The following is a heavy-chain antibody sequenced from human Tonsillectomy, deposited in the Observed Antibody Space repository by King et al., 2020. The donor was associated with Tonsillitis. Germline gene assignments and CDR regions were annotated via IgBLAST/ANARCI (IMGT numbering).Heavy chain of an antibody. V-gene: IGHV3-23*04. CDR3: AKGAGDYFYYYMDV. D-gene: IGHD6-19*01. CDR1: GFTFSRYA. Sequence: VQLVESGGGLVQPGGSLRLSCAASGFTFSRYAMTWVRQAPGKGLEWVSAISGRGNRTYCADSVKGRFTLSRDNSKNTVSLQMNSLRADDTAQYFCAKGAGDYFYYYMDVWGKGTAVTVS. J-gene: IGHJ6*03. CDR2: ISGRGNRT.